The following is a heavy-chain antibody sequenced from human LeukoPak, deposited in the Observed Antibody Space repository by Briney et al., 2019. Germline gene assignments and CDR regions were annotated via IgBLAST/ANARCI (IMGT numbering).Heavy chain of an antibody. J-gene: IGHJ4*02. V-gene: IGHV3-20*04. D-gene: IGHD3-22*01. Sequence: GGSLRLSCAASGFTFDDYGVSWVRQAPGKGLEWVSGINWNGGSTGYADTVKGRFTISRDNAKNSLYLQMNSLRAEDTALYYCARARTYYYDSSGYYYFDYWGQGTLVTVSS. CDR3: ARARTYYYDSSGYYYFDY. CDR2: INWNGGST. CDR1: GFTFDDYG.